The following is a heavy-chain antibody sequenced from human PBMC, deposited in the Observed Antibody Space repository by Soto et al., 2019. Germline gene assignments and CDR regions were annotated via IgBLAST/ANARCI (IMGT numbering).Heavy chain of an antibody. CDR3: ARGATSPSY. Sequence: EVQLLESGGGLVQPGGSLRLSCAASGFTFSSYGMSWVRQAPGKGLEWVSAISSSGGSAYYADSVKGRFTISRDNSKNTLYLQMTSLGAEDTAVYDCARGATSPSYWGQGTLVTVSS. J-gene: IGHJ4*02. CDR2: ISSSGGSA. V-gene: IGHV3-23*01. CDR1: GFTFSSYG.